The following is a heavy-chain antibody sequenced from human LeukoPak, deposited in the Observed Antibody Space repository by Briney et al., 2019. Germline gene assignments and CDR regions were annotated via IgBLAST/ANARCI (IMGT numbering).Heavy chain of an antibody. CDR2: ISYDGSNK. D-gene: IGHD5-12*01. V-gene: IGHV3-30*18. CDR1: GFTFSSYG. CDR3: AKDLKQWLRSPFDY. J-gene: IGHJ4*02. Sequence: GGSLRLSCAASGFTFSSYGMRWVRQAPGKGLEWVAVISYDGSNKYYADSVKGRFTISRDNSKNTLYLQMNSLRAEDTAVYYCAKDLKQWLRSPFDYWGQGTLVTVSS.